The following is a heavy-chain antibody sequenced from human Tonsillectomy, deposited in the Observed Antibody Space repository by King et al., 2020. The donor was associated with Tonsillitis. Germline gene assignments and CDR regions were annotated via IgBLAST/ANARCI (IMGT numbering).Heavy chain of an antibody. V-gene: IGHV1-18*04. D-gene: IGHD6-13*01. CDR2: ISAYNGNT. CDR1: GYTFTSYG. Sequence: VQLVESGAEVKKPGASVKVSCKASGYTFTSYGISWVRQAPGQGLEWMGWISAYNGNTNYAQKFQGRVTMTTDTSTTTAYMELRSLRSDDTAVYYCARECWYGDYYYGMDVWGQGTTVTVSS. CDR3: ARECWYGDYYYGMDV. J-gene: IGHJ6*02.